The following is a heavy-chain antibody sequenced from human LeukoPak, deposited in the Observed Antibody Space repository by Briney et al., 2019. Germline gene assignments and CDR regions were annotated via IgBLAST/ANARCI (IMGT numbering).Heavy chain of an antibody. V-gene: IGHV3-30*02. D-gene: IGHD3-3*01. CDR2: IRYDGSNK. J-gene: IGHJ4*02. CDR3: AKDKSIFGVVPYYFDY. Sequence: GGSLRLSCAASGFTFSSYGKHWVRQAPGKGLEWVAFIRYDGSNKYYADSVKGRFTISRDNSKNTLYLQMNSLRAEDTAVYYCAKDKSIFGVVPYYFDYWGQGTLVTVSS. CDR1: GFTFSSYG.